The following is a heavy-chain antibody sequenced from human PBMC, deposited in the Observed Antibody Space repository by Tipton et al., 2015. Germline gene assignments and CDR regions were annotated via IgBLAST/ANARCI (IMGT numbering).Heavy chain of an antibody. CDR1: GGSVSSGTSYH. Sequence: TLSLTCTVSGGSVSSGTSYHWSWIRQPPGKGLEWIGNINYSDGSNYTPSLKSRVAISVDTSKNQFSLTLKSVTAADTAVYYCARDLEHGMDVWGQGTTVTVSS. V-gene: IGHV4-61*01. D-gene: IGHD5-24*01. CDR2: INYSDGS. J-gene: IGHJ6*02. CDR3: ARDLEHGMDV.